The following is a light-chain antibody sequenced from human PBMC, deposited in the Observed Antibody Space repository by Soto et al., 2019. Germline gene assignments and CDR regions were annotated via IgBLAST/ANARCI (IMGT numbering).Light chain of an antibody. CDR1: QSISSE. CDR3: QQGHNWPLT. J-gene: IGKJ2*01. CDR2: GAS. Sequence: EIVMTQSPATLSVSPGESATLSCRASQSISSELAWYQQKPGQPPRLLIYGASTRATGVPARFTGSGSGSDFTHTVSGLQSEDFAVYYCQQGHNWPLTFGQGTRLVI. V-gene: IGKV3-15*01.